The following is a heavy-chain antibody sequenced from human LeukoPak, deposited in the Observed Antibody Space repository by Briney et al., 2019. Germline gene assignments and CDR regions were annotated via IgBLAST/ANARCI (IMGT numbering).Heavy chain of an antibody. CDR3: ARVSPNTVTTLQYFDY. CDR2: INHSGST. V-gene: IGHV4-34*01. D-gene: IGHD4-17*01. Sequence: SETLSLTCAVYGGSFSGYYWSWIRQPPGKGLEWIGEINHSGSTNYNPSLKSRVTISVDTSKNQFSLKLSSVTAADTAVYYCARVSPNTVTTLQYFDYWGQGTLVTVPS. J-gene: IGHJ4*02. CDR1: GGSFSGYY.